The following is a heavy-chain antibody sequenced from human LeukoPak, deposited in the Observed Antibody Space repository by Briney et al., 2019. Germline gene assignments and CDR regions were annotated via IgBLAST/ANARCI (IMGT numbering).Heavy chain of an antibody. J-gene: IGHJ4*02. CDR3: AHGTVVTPGY. CDR2: INHSGST. D-gene: IGHD4-23*01. Sequence: MPSETLSLTCAVYGGSFSGYYWSWIRQPPGKGLEWIGEINHSGSTNYNPSLKSRVTISVDTSKYQFSLKLSSVTAADTAVYYCAHGTVVTPGYWGQGTLVTVSS. V-gene: IGHV4-34*01. CDR1: GGSFSGYY.